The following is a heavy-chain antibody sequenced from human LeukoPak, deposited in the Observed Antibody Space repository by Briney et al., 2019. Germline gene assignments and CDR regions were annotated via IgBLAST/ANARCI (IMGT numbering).Heavy chain of an antibody. D-gene: IGHD2-15*01. CDR2: ISGGGGNT. CDR1: GFTVSRHY. Sequence: GGSLRLSCAASGFTVSRHYISWVRQAPGKGLEWVSAISGGGGNTYYAASVKGRFTISRDDSKNTLYLQMNNLRAGDTAIYYCAKSGLNRFDYWGQGTLVTVSS. J-gene: IGHJ4*02. CDR3: AKSGLNRFDY. V-gene: IGHV3-23*01.